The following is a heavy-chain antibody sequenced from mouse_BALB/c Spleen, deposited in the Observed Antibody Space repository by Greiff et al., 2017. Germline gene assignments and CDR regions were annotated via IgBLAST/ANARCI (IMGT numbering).Heavy chain of an antibody. D-gene: IGHD1-1*01. V-gene: IGHV14-3*02. CDR1: GFNINDTY. J-gene: IGHJ4*01. CDR3: ARGLLRNAMDY. CDR2: IDPANGNT. Sequence: EVQLQQSGAELVKPGASVKLSCTASGFNINDTYMHWVKQRPEQGLEWIGRIDPANGNTKYDPKFQGKATITADTSSNTASLQLSSLTSEDTAVYYSARGLLRNAMDYWGQGTSVTVSS.